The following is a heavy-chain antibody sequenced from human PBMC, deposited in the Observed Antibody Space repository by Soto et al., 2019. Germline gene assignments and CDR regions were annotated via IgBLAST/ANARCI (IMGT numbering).Heavy chain of an antibody. CDR1: GYTFTSYG. J-gene: IGHJ5*02. CDR2: ISAYNGNT. D-gene: IGHD2-15*01. V-gene: IGHV1-18*01. CDR3: ARDGDIVVVVPNWFDP. Sequence: ASVKVSCKASGYTFTSYGISWVRQAPGQGLEWMGWISAYNGNTNYAQKLQGRVTMTTDTSTSTAYMELRSLRSDDTAVYYCARDGDIVVVVPNWFDPWGQGTLVTVCS.